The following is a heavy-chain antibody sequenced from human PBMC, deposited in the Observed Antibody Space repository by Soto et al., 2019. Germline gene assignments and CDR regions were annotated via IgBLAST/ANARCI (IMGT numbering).Heavy chain of an antibody. CDR1: GFTFSDYF. CDR3: AKDHFKGNGIYDGFDV. CDR2: IAGVDI. V-gene: IGHV3-11*01. J-gene: IGHJ3*01. D-gene: IGHD1-20*01. Sequence: QVQLVESGGGVVKPAGSLRLSCAASGFTFSDYFMSWIRQAPGKGLEWVSTIAGVDIFYADSVQGRFTISIDNSKNLLFLQMNSLTADDTATYYCAKDHFKGNGIYDGFDVWGQGTTVTVSS.